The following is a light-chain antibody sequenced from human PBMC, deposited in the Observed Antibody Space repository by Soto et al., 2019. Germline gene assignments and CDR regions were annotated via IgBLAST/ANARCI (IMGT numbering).Light chain of an antibody. CDR3: LQDYNYPRT. V-gene: IGKV1-5*01. Sequence: DIQMTQSPSILSASVGDRVTITCRASQSISSWLAWYQQKPGKAPKLLIYDASGLESGVPQRFSGSGSGTDFTLTISSLQPEDFATYYCLQDYNYPRTFGQGTKVDIK. J-gene: IGKJ1*01. CDR2: DAS. CDR1: QSISSW.